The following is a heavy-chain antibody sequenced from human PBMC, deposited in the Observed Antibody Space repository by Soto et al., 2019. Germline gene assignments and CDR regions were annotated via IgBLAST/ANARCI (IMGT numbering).Heavy chain of an antibody. CDR3: VRGVDDEDRAAAPSFFFET. Sequence: GGSLRLSCAASGFTFRSYNMSWVRQAPGKGLEWVAAISGSGGSMYYADSVKGRFIISRDNFQNSLFLQMNNRRAADTAVYYCVRGVDDEDRAAAPSFFFETWGQGTPVTVSS. J-gene: IGHJ5*02. CDR2: ISGSGGSM. V-gene: IGHV3-23*01. D-gene: IGHD6-25*01. CDR1: GFTFRSYN.